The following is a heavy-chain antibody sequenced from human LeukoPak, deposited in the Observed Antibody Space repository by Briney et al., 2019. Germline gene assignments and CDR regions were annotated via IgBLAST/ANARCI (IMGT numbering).Heavy chain of an antibody. Sequence: ASVKVSCKASGYTFTGYYTHWVRQAPGQGLEWMGRINPNSGGTNYAQKFQGRVTMTRDTSISTAYMELSRLRSDDTAVYYCARDDYSSGYYLDYWGQGTLVTVSS. CDR2: INPNSGGT. D-gene: IGHD3-22*01. J-gene: IGHJ4*02. CDR1: GYTFTGYY. CDR3: ARDDYSSGYYLDY. V-gene: IGHV1-2*06.